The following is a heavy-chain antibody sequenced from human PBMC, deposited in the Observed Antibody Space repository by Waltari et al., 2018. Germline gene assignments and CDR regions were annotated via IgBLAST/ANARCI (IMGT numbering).Heavy chain of an antibody. CDR2: IYNNGRT. CDR1: GGSMSTYP. CDR3: ARGPAAITNWFDP. Sequence: QVQLQESGPGLVKPSETLSLTCTVSGGSMSTYPWSWIRQPPGKGLGWIGEIYNNGRTNYNPSLKSRVTISVDTSKNQFSLHLSSVTAADTAVYFCARGPAAITNWFDPWGQGTLVTVPS. V-gene: IGHV4-59*01. J-gene: IGHJ5*02. D-gene: IGHD2-2*01.